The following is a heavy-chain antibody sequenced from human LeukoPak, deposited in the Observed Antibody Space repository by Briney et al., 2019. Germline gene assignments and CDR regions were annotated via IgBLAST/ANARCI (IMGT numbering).Heavy chain of an antibody. V-gene: IGHV4-39*01. CDR2: IYYSGST. Sequence: SQTLSLTCAVSGGSISSSSYYWGWIRQPPGKGLEWIGSIYYSGSTYYNPSLKSRVTISVDTSKNQFSLKLSSVTAADTAVYYCARRRYYYDSSGYYYAFDYWGQGTLVTVSS. CDR1: GGSISSSSYY. J-gene: IGHJ4*02. D-gene: IGHD3-22*01. CDR3: ARRRYYYDSSGYYYAFDY.